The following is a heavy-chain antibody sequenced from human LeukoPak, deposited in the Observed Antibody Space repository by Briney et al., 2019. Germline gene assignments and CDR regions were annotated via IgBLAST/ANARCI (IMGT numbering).Heavy chain of an antibody. J-gene: IGHJ4*02. CDR3: TRQVGSSSAHFDY. CDR1: GFTFSGSA. D-gene: IGHD6-6*01. Sequence: GGSLRLSCAASGFTFSGSAMHWVRQASGKGLECVGRIRSKANSYATAYAASVKGRFAISRDDSKNTAYLQMNSLKTEDTAVYYCTRQVGSSSAHFDYWGQGTLVTVSS. V-gene: IGHV3-73*01. CDR2: IRSKANSYAT.